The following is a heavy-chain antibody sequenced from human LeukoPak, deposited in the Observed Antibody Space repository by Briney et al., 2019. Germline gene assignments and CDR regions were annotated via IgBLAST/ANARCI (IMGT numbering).Heavy chain of an antibody. CDR3: AKDATIFGVVTYYFDY. V-gene: IGHV3-23*01. Sequence: GGSLRLSCAASGFTFSSYAMSWVRQAPGKGLEWVSAISGSGGSTYYADSVKGRFTISRDNSKNTQYLQMNSLRAEDTAVYYCAKDATIFGVVTYYFDYWGQGTLVTVSS. J-gene: IGHJ4*02. D-gene: IGHD3-3*01. CDR2: ISGSGGST. CDR1: GFTFSSYA.